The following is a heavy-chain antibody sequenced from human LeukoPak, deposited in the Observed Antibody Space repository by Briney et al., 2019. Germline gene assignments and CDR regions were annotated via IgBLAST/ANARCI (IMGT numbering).Heavy chain of an antibody. CDR3: ARGGPSRRYYDILTGYYPFDY. Sequence: GGSLRLSCAASGFTFSDHYMEWVGQAPGKGLEGVGRHRNKANSYTTESAASVKGRFTISRDDSKTSLYLQMNSLKTEDTAVYYCARGGPSRRYYDILTGYYPFDYWGQGTLVTVSS. D-gene: IGHD3-9*01. CDR2: HRNKANSYTT. CDR1: GFTFSDHY. V-gene: IGHV3-72*01. J-gene: IGHJ4*02.